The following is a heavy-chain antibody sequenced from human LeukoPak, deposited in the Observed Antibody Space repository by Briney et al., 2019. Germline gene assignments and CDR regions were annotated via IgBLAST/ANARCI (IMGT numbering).Heavy chain of an antibody. V-gene: IGHV3-23*01. CDR3: AKTRAVRLYYFDY. J-gene: IGHJ4*02. CDR2: ISGSSGST. D-gene: IGHD3-10*01. Sequence: PGGSLRLSRAASGFTFSSYAMSWVRQAPGKGLEWVSGISGSSGSTYYADSVKGRFTISRDNSKNTLYLQMNSLRAEDTAVYYCAKTRAVRLYYFDYWGQGTLVTVSS. CDR1: GFTFSSYA.